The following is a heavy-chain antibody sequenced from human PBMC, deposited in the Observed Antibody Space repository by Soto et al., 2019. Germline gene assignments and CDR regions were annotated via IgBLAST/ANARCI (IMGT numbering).Heavy chain of an antibody. CDR1: GFSFSSYD. V-gene: IGHV3-30*18. J-gene: IGHJ6*03. CDR3: AKDLKPGSRWSLGGVEHCMDV. Sequence: QVQLVESGGGVVQPGRSLRLSCVGSGFSFSSYDMNWVRQAPGTGLEWVALMSYDGSKKYYGDSGRGGVTISRDNSKNTLYLQMDHLRPEDTAIYYCAKDLKPGSRWSLGGVEHCMDVWGRGTTVSVSS. D-gene: IGHD3-16*01. CDR2: MSYDGSKK.